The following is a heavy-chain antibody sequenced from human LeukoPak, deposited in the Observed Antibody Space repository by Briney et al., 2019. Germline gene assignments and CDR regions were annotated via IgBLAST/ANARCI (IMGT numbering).Heavy chain of an antibody. CDR3: AKSAALDNSGYIDY. D-gene: IGHD3-22*01. CDR1: GFTFSSYP. CDR2: ISYDGNNK. J-gene: IGHJ4*02. Sequence: GGSLRLSCSASGFTFSSYPMHWVRQAPGKGLEWVAVISYDGNNKYYADSVKGRFTISRDDSKKTLSLQMNSLGAEDTAVYYCAKSAALDNSGYIDYWGQGILVTISS. V-gene: IGHV3-30*18.